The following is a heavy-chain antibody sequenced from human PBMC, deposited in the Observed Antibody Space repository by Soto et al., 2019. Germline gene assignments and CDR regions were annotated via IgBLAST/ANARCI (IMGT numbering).Heavy chain of an antibody. V-gene: IGHV4-59*01. CDR2: IYYSGAT. Sequence: SETLSLTCNVSGASISGNYWSWIRQPPGKGLEWIGYIYYSGATNYNPSLESRVTISVDTPKSQFSLKLTSVTPADTAVYYCAKAGSYSGFSGRVDYWGQG. CDR1: GASISGNY. D-gene: IGHD1-26*01. J-gene: IGHJ4*02. CDR3: AKAGSYSGFSGRVDY.